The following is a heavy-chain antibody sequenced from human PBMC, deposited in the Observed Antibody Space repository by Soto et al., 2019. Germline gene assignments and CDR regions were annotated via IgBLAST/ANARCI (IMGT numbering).Heavy chain of an antibody. CDR2: ISSSSSYT. V-gene: IGHV3-11*05. CDR1: GFTFSDYY. D-gene: IGHD5-18*01. J-gene: IGHJ4*02. Sequence: QVQLVESGGGLVKPGGSLRLSCAASGFTFSDYYMSWIRQAPGKGLEWVSYISSSSSYTNYADSVKGRFTISRDNAKNSLYLQMNSLRAEDTAVYYCARYWDTATYYFDYWGQGTLVTVSS. CDR3: ARYWDTATYYFDY.